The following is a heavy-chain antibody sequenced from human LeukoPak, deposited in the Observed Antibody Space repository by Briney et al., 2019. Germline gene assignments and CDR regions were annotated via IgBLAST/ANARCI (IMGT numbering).Heavy chain of an antibody. CDR3: AKALRYFDWLLNSDGPNFDY. D-gene: IGHD3-9*01. Sequence: GGSLRLSCAASGFTFSSYAMSWVRQAPGKGLEWVSAISGSGGSTYYADSVKGRFPISRDNSKNTLYLQMNSLRAEDTAVYYCAKALRYFDWLLNSDGPNFDYWGQGTLVTVSS. V-gene: IGHV3-23*01. J-gene: IGHJ4*02. CDR1: GFTFSSYA. CDR2: ISGSGGST.